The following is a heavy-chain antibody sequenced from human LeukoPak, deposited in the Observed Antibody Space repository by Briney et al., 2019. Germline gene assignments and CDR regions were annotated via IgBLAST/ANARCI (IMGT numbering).Heavy chain of an antibody. CDR2: TYSRSKWYN. V-gene: IGHV6-1*01. J-gene: IGHJ4*02. CDR1: GDSVSSKTAA. CDR3: ARDNEGSYGLFDY. Sequence: SQTLSLTCAISGDSVSSKTAAWNWVRQSPSRGLEWLGRTYSRSKWYNDYAVSVKSRITVNPATSKTQFSLQLDSVTPEDTAIYYCARDNEGSYGLFDYWGQGILVAVSS. D-gene: IGHD5-18*01.